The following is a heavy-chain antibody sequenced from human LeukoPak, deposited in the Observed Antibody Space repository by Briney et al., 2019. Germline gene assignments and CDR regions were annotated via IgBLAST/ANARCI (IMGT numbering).Heavy chain of an antibody. V-gene: IGHV3-30*04. D-gene: IGHD1-26*01. CDR1: GFTFSSYA. J-gene: IGHJ4*02. CDR3: AKGLVGATTRTAPDY. Sequence: GGSLRLSCAASGFTFSSYAMHWVRQAPGKGLEWVAVISYDGSNKYYADSVKGRFTISRDNSKNTLYLQVNSLRAEDTAVYYCAKGLVGATTRTAPDYWGQGTLVTVSS. CDR2: ISYDGSNK.